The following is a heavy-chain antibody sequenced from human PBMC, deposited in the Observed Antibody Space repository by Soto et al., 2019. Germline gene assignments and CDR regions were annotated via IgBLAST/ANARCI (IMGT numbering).Heavy chain of an antibody. CDR2: ISATGGGT. V-gene: IGHV3-23*01. D-gene: IGHD3-16*01. CDR1: GFKFGNYA. CDR3: AKDRRAGGNSAFYFDF. Sequence: LRLSCAASGFKFGNYAMSWGRRAPGKGLEWASLISATGGGTYYADSVKGRFTISRDNSHNTLYLQVHSLTAEDTAVYYCAKDRRAGGNSAFYFDFWGQGAQVSVSS. J-gene: IGHJ4*02.